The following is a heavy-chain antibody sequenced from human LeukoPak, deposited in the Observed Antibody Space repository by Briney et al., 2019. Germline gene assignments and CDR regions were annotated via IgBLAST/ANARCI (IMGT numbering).Heavy chain of an antibody. CDR2: IYYSGST. J-gene: IGHJ5*02. CDR1: GGSISSSSYY. V-gene: IGHV4-39*07. CDR3: ARGIYDILTGYYTGRWFDP. Sequence: SETLSLTCTVSGGSISSSSYYWGWIRQPPGKGLEWIGSIYYSGSTNYNPSLKSRVTISVDKSKNQFSLKLSSVTAADTAVYYCARGIYDILTGYYTGRWFDPWGQGTLVTVSS. D-gene: IGHD3-9*01.